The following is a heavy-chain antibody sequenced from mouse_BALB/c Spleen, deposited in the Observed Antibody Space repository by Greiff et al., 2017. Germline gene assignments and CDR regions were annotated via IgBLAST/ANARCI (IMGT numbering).Heavy chain of an antibody. CDR1: GFTFSSYG. CDR3: AREKIYGYDYAMDY. Sequence: EVHLVESGGGLVQPGGSLKLSCAASGFTFSSYGMSWVRQTPDKRLELVATINSNGGSTYYPDSVKGRFTISRDNAKNTLYLQMSSLKSEDTAMYYCAREKIYGYDYAMDYWGQGTSVTVSS. CDR2: INSNGGST. D-gene: IGHD1-2*01. J-gene: IGHJ4*01. V-gene: IGHV5-6-3*01.